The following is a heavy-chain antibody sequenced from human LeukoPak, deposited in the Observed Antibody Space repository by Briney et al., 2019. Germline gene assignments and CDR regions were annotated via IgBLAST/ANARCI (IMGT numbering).Heavy chain of an antibody. V-gene: IGHV3-66*01. CDR1: GFSVTNYY. D-gene: IGHD2-21*02. Sequence: PGGSLRLSCAASGFSVTNYYMTWVRQAPGKGLEWVSVIYTGGRTYYGDSVKGRFTISGDSSRNTLHLQMNSLRVEDTALYYCARGQSYCGSDCYFDWGQGTLVTVSS. CDR2: IYTGGRT. J-gene: IGHJ4*02. CDR3: ARGQSYCGSDCYFD.